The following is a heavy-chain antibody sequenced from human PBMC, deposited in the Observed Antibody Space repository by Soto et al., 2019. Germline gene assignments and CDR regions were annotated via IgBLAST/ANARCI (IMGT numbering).Heavy chain of an antibody. CDR3: AKVKTHRRITIFGVVRWFDP. J-gene: IGHJ5*02. Sequence: EVQLLESGGGLVQPGGSLRLSCAASGFTFSSYAMSWVRQAPGKGLEWVSAISGSGGSTCYADSVKGRFTISRDNSKNTLYLQMNSLRAEDTAVYYCAKVKTHRRITIFGVVRWFDPWGQGTLVTVSS. CDR2: ISGSGGST. V-gene: IGHV3-23*01. CDR1: GFTFSSYA. D-gene: IGHD3-3*01.